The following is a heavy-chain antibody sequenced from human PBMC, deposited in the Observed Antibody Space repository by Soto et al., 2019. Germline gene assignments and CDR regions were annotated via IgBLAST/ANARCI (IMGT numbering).Heavy chain of an antibody. J-gene: IGHJ6*02. CDR2: INTDGSVA. Sequence: GGSLRLSCAASGFTFNYYWMHWVRQAPGKGLVWVSRINTDGSVAMYVDSVKGRFTISRDNAKNTLYLHMNSLRAEDTAVYYCVRDMQLWRLDSWGQGTTVNVSS. D-gene: IGHD2-21*01. CDR3: VRDMQLWRLDS. CDR1: GFTFNYYW. V-gene: IGHV3-74*03.